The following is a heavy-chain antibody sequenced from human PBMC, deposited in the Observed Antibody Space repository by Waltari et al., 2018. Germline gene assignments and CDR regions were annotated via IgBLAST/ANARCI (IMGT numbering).Heavy chain of an antibody. CDR1: GDSVSSTY. J-gene: IGHJ5*02. CDR2: IFGGDVRT. Sequence: QVHLEEWGPGLVNPSETLSVTCAVSGDSVSSTYWSWIRQAPGKGLECLGYIFGGDVRTNYNPSFKGRVTLSVDTSKNQFSLRLTSLTAADTAVYYCARAPADQRYSRFDVWGPGVLVTVSS. V-gene: IGHV4-59*02. D-gene: IGHD5-18*01. CDR3: ARAPADQRYSRFDV.